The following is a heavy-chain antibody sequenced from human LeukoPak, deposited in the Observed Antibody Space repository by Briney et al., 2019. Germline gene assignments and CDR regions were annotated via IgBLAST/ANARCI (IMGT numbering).Heavy chain of an antibody. CDR1: GGSISSGGYS. J-gene: IGHJ6*02. CDR2: IYHSGST. CDR3: ARNEEPSYYGMDV. V-gene: IGHV4-30-2*01. Sequence: SETLSLTCAVSGGSISSGGYSWGWIRQPPGKGLEWIGYIYHSGSTYYNPSLKSRVTISVDRSKNQFSLNLSSVTAADTAVYYCARNEEPSYYGMDVWGQGTTVTVSS.